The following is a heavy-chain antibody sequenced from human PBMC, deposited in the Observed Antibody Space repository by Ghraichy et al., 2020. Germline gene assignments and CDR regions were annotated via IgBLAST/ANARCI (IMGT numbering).Heavy chain of an antibody. D-gene: IGHD1-1*01. CDR3: ARDGNHYYFYMDV. CDR2: MSTDGTTT. V-gene: IGHV3-74*01. J-gene: IGHJ6*03. CDR1: GFPFGNYW. Sequence: GESLRLSCTASGFPFGNYWMHWVRQVPGKGLEWISRMSTDGTTTNYADSVKGRFTISRDNANNTLFLEMNSLRAEDAAVYYCARDGNHYYFYMDVWGKGTTVAVSS.